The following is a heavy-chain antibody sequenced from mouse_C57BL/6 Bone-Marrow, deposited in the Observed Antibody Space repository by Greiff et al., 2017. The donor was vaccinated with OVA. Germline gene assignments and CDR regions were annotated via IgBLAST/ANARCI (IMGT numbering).Heavy chain of an antibody. V-gene: IGHV5-9-1*02. J-gene: IGHJ3*01. CDR3: TRDSYYGSRFWFAY. D-gene: IGHD1-1*01. CDR2: ISSGGDYI. CDR1: GFTFSSYA. Sequence: EVQLVESGEGLVKPGGSLKLSCAASGFTFSSYAMSWVRQTPEKRLEWVAYISSGGDYIYYADTVKGRFTISRDNARNTLYLQMSSLKSEDTAMYYCTRDSYYGSRFWFAYWGQGTLVTVSA.